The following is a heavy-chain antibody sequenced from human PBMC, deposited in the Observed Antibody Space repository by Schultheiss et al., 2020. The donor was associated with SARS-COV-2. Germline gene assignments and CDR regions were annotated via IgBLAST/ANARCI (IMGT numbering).Heavy chain of an antibody. CDR2: ISAYNGNT. CDR3: ASNVWNSNYYFDY. J-gene: IGHJ4*02. CDR1: GYTFTSYG. D-gene: IGHD4-11*01. V-gene: IGHV1-18*01. Sequence: GESLKISCKASGYTFTSYGISWVRQAPGQGLEWMGWISAYNGNTNYAQKLQGRVTMTTDTSTSTAYMELRSLRSDDTAVYYCASNVWNSNYYFDYWGQGTLVTVSS.